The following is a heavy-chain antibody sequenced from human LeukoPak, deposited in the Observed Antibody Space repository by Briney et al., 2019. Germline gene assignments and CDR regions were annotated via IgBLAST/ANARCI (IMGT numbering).Heavy chain of an antibody. Sequence: ASVKVSCKASGYTFTSYGISWVRQAPGQGLEWMGWISAYNGNTNYAQKLQGRVTMTTDTSTSTAYMELRSLRSDDTAVYYCARADDPYSGSYYEVDYWGQGTLVTVSS. D-gene: IGHD1-26*01. J-gene: IGHJ4*02. V-gene: IGHV1-18*01. CDR2: ISAYNGNT. CDR1: GYTFTSYG. CDR3: ARADDPYSGSYYEVDY.